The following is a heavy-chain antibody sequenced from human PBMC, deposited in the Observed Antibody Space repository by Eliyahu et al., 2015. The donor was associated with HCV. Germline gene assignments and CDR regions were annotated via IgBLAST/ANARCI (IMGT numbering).Heavy chain of an antibody. Sequence: EVQLVESGGVVVQPGGSLRLSCAVSGFTFDDYTMHWVRQPPGKGLEWVSLISWDGGSTYYADSVKGRFTISRDNSKDSLYLQMNSLRTEDTALYYCAKDPFDYWGQGTLVTVSS. V-gene: IGHV3-43*01. CDR3: AKDPFDY. CDR2: ISWDGGST. CDR1: GFTFDDYT. J-gene: IGHJ4*02.